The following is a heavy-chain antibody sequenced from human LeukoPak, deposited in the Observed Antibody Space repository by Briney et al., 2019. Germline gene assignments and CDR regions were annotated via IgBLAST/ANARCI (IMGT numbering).Heavy chain of an antibody. CDR2: IYTSGST. Sequence: SETLSLTCTVSGGSISSYYWSWIRQPAGKGLEWIGRIYTSGSTNYNPSLKSRVTMSVDTSKNQFSLKLSSVTAADTAVHYCARDLSRLSGSYYVFDYWGQGTLVTVSS. CDR1: GGSISSYY. J-gene: IGHJ4*02. V-gene: IGHV4-4*07. D-gene: IGHD1-26*01. CDR3: ARDLSRLSGSYYVFDY.